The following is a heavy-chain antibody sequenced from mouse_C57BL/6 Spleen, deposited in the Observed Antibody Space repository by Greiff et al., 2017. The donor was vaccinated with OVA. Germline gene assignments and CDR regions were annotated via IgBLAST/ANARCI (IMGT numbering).Heavy chain of an antibody. CDR2: ILPGSGST. CDR1: GYTFTGYW. Sequence: QVQLQQSGAELMKPGASVKLSCKATGYTFTGYWIEWVKQRPGHGLEWIGEILPGSGSTNYNEKFKGTATFTAATSSNTAYMQLSSLTTQDSAIYNCARGGYYPNYYAMDYWGQGTSVTVSS. D-gene: IGHD2-3*01. J-gene: IGHJ4*01. V-gene: IGHV1-9*01. CDR3: ARGGYYPNYYAMDY.